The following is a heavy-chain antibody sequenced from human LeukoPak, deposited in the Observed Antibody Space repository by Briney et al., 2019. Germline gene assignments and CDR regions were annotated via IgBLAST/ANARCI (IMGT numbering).Heavy chain of an antibody. CDR2: INHSGST. CDR1: GGSFSGYY. CDR3: AYSTVVTRGYY. J-gene: IGHJ4*02. Sequence: SETLSLTCAVYGGSFSGYYWSWIRQPLGKGLEWIGEINHSGSTKYNPSLKSRVTISVDTSKNQFSLKLSSVTAADTAVYYCAYSTVVTRGYYWGQGTLVTVSS. V-gene: IGHV4-34*01. D-gene: IGHD4-23*01.